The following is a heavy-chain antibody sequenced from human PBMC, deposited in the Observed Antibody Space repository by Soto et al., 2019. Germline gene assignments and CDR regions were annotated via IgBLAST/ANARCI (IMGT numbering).Heavy chain of an antibody. J-gene: IGHJ4*02. Sequence: ASVKVSCKASGGTFSSYAISWVRQAPGQGLEWMGRIIPILGIANYAQKFQGRVTITADKSTSTAYMELSSLRSEDTAVYYCAREVGVCGGDCYSLYYFDYWGQGTLVTVSS. D-gene: IGHD2-21*02. CDR1: GGTFSSYA. CDR3: AREVGVCGGDCYSLYYFDY. CDR2: IIPILGIA. V-gene: IGHV1-69*04.